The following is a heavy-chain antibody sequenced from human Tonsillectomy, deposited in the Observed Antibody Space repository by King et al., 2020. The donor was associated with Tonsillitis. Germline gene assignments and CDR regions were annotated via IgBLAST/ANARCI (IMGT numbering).Heavy chain of an antibody. CDR1: GFTFSSYA. CDR2: ISYDGSNK. J-gene: IGHJ4*02. CDR3: ARIPCITIFFGLVDY. D-gene: IGHD3-9*01. Sequence: QIQLVQSGGGVVQPGRSLRLSCAASGFTFSSYAMHWVRQAPGKGLEWVAVISYDGSNKYYADSVKGRFTISRDNSKNTLYLQMNSLRAEDTAVYYCARIPCITIFFGLVDYWGQGTLVTVSS. V-gene: IGHV3-30*04.